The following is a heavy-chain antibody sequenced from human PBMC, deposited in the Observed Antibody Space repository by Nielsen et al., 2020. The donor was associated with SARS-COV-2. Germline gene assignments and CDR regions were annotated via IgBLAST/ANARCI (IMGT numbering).Heavy chain of an antibody. D-gene: IGHD4-17*01. CDR3: ARSPMTNYGDQPYCFDY. V-gene: IGHV4-59*08. J-gene: IGHJ4*02. CDR2: IYYSGST. Sequence: SETLSLTCTVSGGSISSYYWSWIRQPPGKGLEWIGYIYYSGSTNYNPSLKSRVTISVDTSKNQFSLKLSSVTAADTAVYYCARSPMTNYGDQPYCFDYWGQGTLVTVSS. CDR1: GGSISSYY.